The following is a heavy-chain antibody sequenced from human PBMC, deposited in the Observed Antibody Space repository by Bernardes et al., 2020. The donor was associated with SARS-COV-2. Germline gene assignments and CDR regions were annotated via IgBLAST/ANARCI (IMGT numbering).Heavy chain of an antibody. J-gene: IGHJ4*02. D-gene: IGHD2-2*01. Sequence: GGSLRLSCAGSGFTFSSYAIHWVRQAPGKGLESVSAISSNGGSTYYANSVKGRFTISRDNSKNTLYLQMGSLRAEDMAVYYCARRGYCSSTSCFYYFDYWGQGTLVTVSS. CDR1: GFTFSSYA. V-gene: IGHV3-64*01. CDR2: ISSNGGST. CDR3: ARRGYCSSTSCFYYFDY.